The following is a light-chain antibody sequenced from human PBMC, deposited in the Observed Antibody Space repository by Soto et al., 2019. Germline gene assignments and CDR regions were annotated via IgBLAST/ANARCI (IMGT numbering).Light chain of an antibody. CDR1: QSVTSNY. CDR2: AAS. CDR3: QHYGSSLYT. Sequence: DIVLTQPPGTLSLSPLDRAALSCSASQSVTSNYVAWYLQKAGQAPRLLIYAASTRATGIPDRFSGSGSGTDFTLTISRLEPEDFAVYYCQHYGSSLYTFGQGTK. V-gene: IGKV3-20*01. J-gene: IGKJ2*01.